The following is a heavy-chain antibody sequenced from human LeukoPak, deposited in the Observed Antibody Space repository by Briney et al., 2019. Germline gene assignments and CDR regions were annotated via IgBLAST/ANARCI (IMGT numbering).Heavy chain of an antibody. Sequence: QTGVSLRLYCSASGFTVSDYGRHWVRQAPGKGLEWVAVITYDANNKYYADSVRGRLTISRDNAKNTLYLQMNSLRVNDAAVYYCAKVRGLYGRGYYAMDVWGQGTKVTVSS. D-gene: IGHD2-8*01. J-gene: IGHJ6*02. CDR1: GFTVSDYG. CDR3: AKVRGLYGRGYYAMDV. V-gene: IGHV3-30*18. CDR2: ITYDANNK.